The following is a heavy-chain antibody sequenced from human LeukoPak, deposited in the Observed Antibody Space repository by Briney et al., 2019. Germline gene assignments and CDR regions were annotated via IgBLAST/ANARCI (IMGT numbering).Heavy chain of an antibody. Sequence: PGTSLRLSCAASGFTFSTYGMHWVRQAPGKGLEWVAVIWYDGSKKYYADSVKGRFTISRDNSKNTLYLQMNSLRAEDTAVYYCAKTDSSGYCIDSWGQGTLVTVSS. J-gene: IGHJ4*02. V-gene: IGHV3-33*06. CDR2: IWYDGSKK. CDR3: AKTDSSGYCIDS. CDR1: GFTFSTYG. D-gene: IGHD3-22*01.